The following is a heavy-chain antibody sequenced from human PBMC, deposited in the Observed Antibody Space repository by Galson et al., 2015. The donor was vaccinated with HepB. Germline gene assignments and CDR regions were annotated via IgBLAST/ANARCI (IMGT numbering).Heavy chain of an antibody. D-gene: IGHD3-22*01. J-gene: IGHJ3*02. CDR3: ATWGRITMISWSWDRSAFDI. Sequence: SVKVSCKVSGYTLTELSMHWVRQAPGKGLEWMGGFDPEDGETIYAQKFQGRVTMTEDTSTDTAYMELSSLRSEDTAVYYCATWGRITMISWSWDRSAFDIWGQGTMVTVSS. V-gene: IGHV1-24*01. CDR2: FDPEDGET. CDR1: GYTLTELS.